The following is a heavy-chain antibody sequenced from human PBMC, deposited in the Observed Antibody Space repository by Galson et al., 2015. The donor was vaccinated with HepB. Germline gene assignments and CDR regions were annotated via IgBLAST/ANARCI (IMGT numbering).Heavy chain of an antibody. D-gene: IGHD6-13*01. J-gene: IGHJ4*02. CDR3: ARVAAGGDY. Sequence: SLRLSCAASGFTFSDYYMSWIRQAPGKGLEWVSYISSSSSTKYYADSVTGRFTISRDNAMDSLYLQMNSLRAEDTAVYYCARVAAGGDYWGQGTLVTVSS. CDR1: GFTFSDYY. V-gene: IGHV3-11*01. CDR2: ISSSSSTK.